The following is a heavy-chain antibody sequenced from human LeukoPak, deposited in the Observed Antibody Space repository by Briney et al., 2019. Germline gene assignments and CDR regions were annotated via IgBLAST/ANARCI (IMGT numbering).Heavy chain of an antibody. D-gene: IGHD2-2*01. V-gene: IGHV4-38-2*01. J-gene: IGHJ4*02. CDR1: GYSISSGRY. Sequence: PSEPLSLTCAVSGYSISSGRYWGWIRQPPGKGPEWIGSVFHSGTTYYNPSLKSRVTISVDTSKNQFSLNLRSVTAADTAVYYCARSLSTAGIDYWGQGTLVTVSS. CDR2: VFHSGTT. CDR3: ARSLSTAGIDY.